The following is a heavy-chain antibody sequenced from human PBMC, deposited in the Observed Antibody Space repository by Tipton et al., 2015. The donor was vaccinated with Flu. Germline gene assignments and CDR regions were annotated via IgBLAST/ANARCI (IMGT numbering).Heavy chain of an antibody. Sequence: GLVKPSETLSLTCTVSGGSITSYYWSWIRQPPGKGLEWIGYIYYSGSTNYNPSLKSRVTISVDTSKNQFSLKMKPVTVADTAVYYCTRQVEAATRSSSWGQGTLVTVSS. CDR1: GGSITSYY. CDR2: IYYSGST. V-gene: IGHV4-59*08. CDR3: TRQVEAATRSSS. D-gene: IGHD2-15*01. J-gene: IGHJ4*02.